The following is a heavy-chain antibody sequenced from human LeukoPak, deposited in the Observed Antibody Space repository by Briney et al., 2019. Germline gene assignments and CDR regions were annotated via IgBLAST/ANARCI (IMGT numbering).Heavy chain of an antibody. V-gene: IGHV1-2*06. CDR1: GYTFNGYY. CDR2: INPKNGDT. Sequence: GASVTVSCKASGYTFNGYYMYWVRQAPGQGLEWMGRINPKNGDTNYAQKFQGRVTMTRDTSINMAYMELNRLRSDDTAVYYCVRDLSGINATSRGEDYWGQGTLVTVSS. J-gene: IGHJ4*02. CDR3: VRDLSGINATSRGEDY. D-gene: IGHD1-20*01.